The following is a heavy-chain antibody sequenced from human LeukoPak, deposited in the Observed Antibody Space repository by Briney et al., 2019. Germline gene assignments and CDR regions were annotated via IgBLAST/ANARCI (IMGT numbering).Heavy chain of an antibody. V-gene: IGHV3-9*01. Sequence: AGGSLRLSCAASGFTFDDYAMHWVRQALGKGLDWVSGISWNSGSIGYADSLKGRFTISRDNAKNSLYLQMNSLRAEDTALYYCAKDADYDILTGYNWFDPWGQGTLVTVSS. CDR2: ISWNSGSI. D-gene: IGHD3-9*01. CDR3: AKDADYDILTGYNWFDP. J-gene: IGHJ5*02. CDR1: GFTFDDYA.